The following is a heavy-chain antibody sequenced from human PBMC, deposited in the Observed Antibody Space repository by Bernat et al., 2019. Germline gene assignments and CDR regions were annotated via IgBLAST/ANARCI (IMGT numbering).Heavy chain of an antibody. D-gene: IGHD3-22*01. Sequence: EVQLVESGGGLVQPGGSLRLSCAASGFTVSSTSMSWVRQAPGKGLEWVSVIYSGGSTYYADSVKGRFTISRDNSKNTLYLQMNSLRAEDTAVYYCATYDSSGPGAFDIWGQGTMVTVSS. J-gene: IGHJ3*02. CDR1: GFTVSSTS. CDR2: IYSGGST. CDR3: ATYDSSGPGAFDI. V-gene: IGHV3-66*01.